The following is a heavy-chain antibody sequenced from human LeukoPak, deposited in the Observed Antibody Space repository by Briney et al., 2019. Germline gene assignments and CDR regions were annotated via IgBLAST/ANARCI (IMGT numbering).Heavy chain of an antibody. J-gene: IGHJ4*02. Sequence: GGSLRLSCAASGFIFSNYWMSWVRQAPGKGLEWVANIKQDGSEKSYVDSVKVRFTISRDNAKNSLFLQMNSLRAEDTAIYYCARPTRGLTTDYWGQGTLVTVSS. D-gene: IGHD4/OR15-4a*01. CDR3: ARPTRGLTTDY. V-gene: IGHV3-7*03. CDR1: GFIFSNYW. CDR2: IKQDGSEK.